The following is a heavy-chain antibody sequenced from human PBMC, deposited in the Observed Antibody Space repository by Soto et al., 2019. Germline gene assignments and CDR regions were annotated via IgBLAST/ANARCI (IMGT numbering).Heavy chain of an antibody. Sequence: GGSLSLSCAASGFTFSSYGIHWVRQAPGKGLEWVAVISYDGSNKYYADSVKGRFTISRDNSKNTLYLQMNSLRAEDTAVYYCAKDPDSSAAAVFDYWGQGTLVTVSS. CDR1: GFTFSSYG. CDR2: ISYDGSNK. D-gene: IGHD6-13*01. V-gene: IGHV3-30*18. J-gene: IGHJ4*02. CDR3: AKDPDSSAAAVFDY.